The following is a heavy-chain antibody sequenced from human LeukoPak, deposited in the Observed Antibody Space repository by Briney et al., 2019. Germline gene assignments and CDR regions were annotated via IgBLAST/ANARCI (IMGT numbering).Heavy chain of an antibody. D-gene: IGHD2-15*01. V-gene: IGHV3-21*01. CDR2: ISSSSFFI. CDR3: ARDHEEYCSGGSCSRFDY. CDR1: GFTFSSYA. J-gene: IGHJ4*02. Sequence: GGSLRLSCAASGFTFSSYAMSWVRQAPGKGLEWVSSISSSSFFISYADSVKGRFTISRDNAKNSLYLQMNSLRAEDTAVYYCARDHEEYCSGGSCSRFDYWGQGTLVTVSS.